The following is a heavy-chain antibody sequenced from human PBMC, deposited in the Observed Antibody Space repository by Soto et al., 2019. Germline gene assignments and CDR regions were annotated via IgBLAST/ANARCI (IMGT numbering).Heavy chain of an antibody. CDR2: ISKDGSVN. Sequence: QVQLVESGGRVVQPGGSLRLSCAASGFMFSSYAIHWVRQAPGKGLEWVAVISKDGSVNYYADSVRGRFSISRDKSKNTVYLEMNGMRDDDTAVFYCARSRSGAVPDSFGYWGQGTLVTVSS. J-gene: IGHJ1*01. CDR1: GFMFSSYA. V-gene: IGHV3-30-3*01. CDR3: ARSRSGAVPDSFGY. D-gene: IGHD3-3*01.